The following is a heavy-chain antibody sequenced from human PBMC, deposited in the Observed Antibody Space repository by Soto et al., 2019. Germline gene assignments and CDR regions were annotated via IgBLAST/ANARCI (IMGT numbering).Heavy chain of an antibody. Sequence: QVQLVESGGGVVQPGRSLRLSCAASGFTFSTYAMYWVRQAPGKGLEWVALISSAGTNKFYADSVKGRFTISRDNSKNTIDLQVNRLRAEDKAVYYCARQNYFDYWGKGTLVTVSS. J-gene: IGHJ4*02. CDR3: ARQNYFDY. CDR1: GFTFSTYA. V-gene: IGHV3-30-3*01. CDR2: ISSAGTNK.